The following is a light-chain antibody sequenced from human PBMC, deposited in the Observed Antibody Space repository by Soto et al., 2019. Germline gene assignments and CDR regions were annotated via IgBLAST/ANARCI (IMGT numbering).Light chain of an antibody. V-gene: IGLV2-14*01. J-gene: IGLJ1*01. CDR1: SNDVGGYDY. CDR2: EVT. CDR3: SSYTTTSTYV. Sequence: QSMLTQPASVSGCPGQSITISCTGTSNDVGGYDYVSWYQQHPGKAPKFMIYEVTNRPSGVSHRFSGSKSGNTASLTISVLQAEDEADYYCSSYTTTSTYVFGTGTKVTVL.